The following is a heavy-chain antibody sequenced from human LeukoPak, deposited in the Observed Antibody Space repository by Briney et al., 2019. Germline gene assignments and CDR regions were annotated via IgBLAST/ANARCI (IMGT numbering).Heavy chain of an antibody. CDR1: GFTFDNCA. V-gene: IGHV3-9*01. J-gene: IGHJ4*02. D-gene: IGHD6-19*01. CDR3: AKVRGTYSSGYFFDY. Sequence: GRSLRLSCAASGFTFDNCAMHWVRQAPRKGVEWLSIISWNSGYIGYADSVKGRFTISRDNAKKSLDLQMNSLRAEDTAFYYCAKVRGTYSSGYFFDYWGQGTLVTVSS. CDR2: ISWNSGYI.